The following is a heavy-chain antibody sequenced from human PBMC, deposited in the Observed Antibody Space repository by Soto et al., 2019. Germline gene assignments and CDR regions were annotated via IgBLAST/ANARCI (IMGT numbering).Heavy chain of an antibody. CDR3: ESKRRPTFYYYGMDV. Sequence: GGSLRLSCAASGFTVSSNYMSWVRQAPGKGLEWVSVIYSGGSTYYADSVKGRFTISRDNSKNTLYLQMNSLRAEDTAVYYCESKRRPTFYYYGMDVWGQGPTVTVYS. CDR2: IYSGGST. J-gene: IGHJ6*02. D-gene: IGHD1-26*01. CDR1: GFTVSSNY. V-gene: IGHV3-53*01.